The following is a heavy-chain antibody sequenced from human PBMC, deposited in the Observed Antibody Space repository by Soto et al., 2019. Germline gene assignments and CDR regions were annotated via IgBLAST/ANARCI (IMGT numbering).Heavy chain of an antibody. J-gene: IGHJ3*01. CDR1: GFTFSTYV. V-gene: IGHV3-23*01. Sequence: ESGGGLVQPGGSLRLSCAASGFTFSTYVMSWIRQAPGKGLEWVSSITGNSDEIFYAYSVRGRFTISRDNSNSKVYMQMNSLRAEVTALYYCVKRGANWGAFDVWGQGTVVTVSS. CDR2: ITGNSDEI. CDR3: VKRGANWGAFDV. D-gene: IGHD1-26*01.